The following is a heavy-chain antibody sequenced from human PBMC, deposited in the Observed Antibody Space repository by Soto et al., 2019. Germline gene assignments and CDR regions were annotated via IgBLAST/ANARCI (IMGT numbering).Heavy chain of an antibody. V-gene: IGHV5-51*01. J-gene: IGHJ3*02. Sequence: GESLKISCKGSGYSSTSYWIGWVRQMPGKGLEWMGIIYPGDSDTRYSPSFQGQVTISADKSISTAYLQWSSLKASDTAMYYCASTYYYDSSGYYAFDIWGQGTMVTVSS. D-gene: IGHD3-22*01. CDR1: GYSSTSYW. CDR3: ASTYYYDSSGYYAFDI. CDR2: IYPGDSDT.